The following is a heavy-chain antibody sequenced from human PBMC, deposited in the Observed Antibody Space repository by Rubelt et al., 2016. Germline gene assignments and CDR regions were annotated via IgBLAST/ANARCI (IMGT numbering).Heavy chain of an antibody. CDR2: IDAGNGDT. D-gene: IGHD4-17*01. CDR1: GYPFATYA. J-gene: IGHJ6*02. CDR3: ARFALPAVTTAYYYYALDV. V-gene: IGHV1-3*01. Sequence: QVQLVQSGAEVKRPGASVKVSCKASGYPFATYAMHWVRQAPGQRLEWMGWIDAGNGDTKYSINLQARVNFTRDTSASTAYMELSSLRSEDSAVYYCARFALPAVTTAYYYYALDVWGQGTTVTVSS.